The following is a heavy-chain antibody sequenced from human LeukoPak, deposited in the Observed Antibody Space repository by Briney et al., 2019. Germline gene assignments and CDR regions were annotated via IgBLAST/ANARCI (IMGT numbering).Heavy chain of an antibody. CDR2: IHHSGGA. J-gene: IGHJ4*02. V-gene: IGHV4-59*01. Sequence: SETLSLTCTVSGGFISSYYWSWIRQPPEKGLEWIGYIHHSGGANYNPSLKSRVTISVDTSKNQLSLKVSSVTAADTAVYYCARALGEMATIWSLQLDYWGQGTLVTVSS. D-gene: IGHD5-24*01. CDR3: ARALGEMATIWSLQLDY. CDR1: GGFISSYY.